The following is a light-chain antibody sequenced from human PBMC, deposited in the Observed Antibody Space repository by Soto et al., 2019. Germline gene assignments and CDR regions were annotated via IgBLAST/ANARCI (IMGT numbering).Light chain of an antibody. CDR3: CSYAGTYPFVV. CDR1: TTDVGGYRY. Sequence: QSALTQPRSVSGSPGQSVTISCTGATTDVGGYRYVSWYQQHPGKAPKLMIYDLNKRPSGVPDRFSGSKSGNTASLTISGLQAEDEAAYYCCSYAGTYPFVVFGGGTKLTVL. CDR2: DLN. V-gene: IGLV2-11*01. J-gene: IGLJ2*01.